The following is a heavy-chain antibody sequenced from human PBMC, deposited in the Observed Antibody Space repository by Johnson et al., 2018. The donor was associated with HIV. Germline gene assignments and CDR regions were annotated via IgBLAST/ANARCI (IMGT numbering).Heavy chain of an antibody. Sequence: VQVVESGGGLIQPGGSLRLSCAASGFTFSSYDMHWVRQATGKGLEWVSAIGTAGDTCYPGSVKGRFTISRENAKNTLYLQMDSLRTEDTAVYYCARGRKEMEAADGLDNDGFDMWGQGTLVTVSS. CDR3: ARGRKEMEAADGLDNDGFDM. J-gene: IGHJ3*02. CDR2: IGTAGDT. V-gene: IGHV3-13*01. CDR1: GFTFSSYD. D-gene: IGHD6-13*01.